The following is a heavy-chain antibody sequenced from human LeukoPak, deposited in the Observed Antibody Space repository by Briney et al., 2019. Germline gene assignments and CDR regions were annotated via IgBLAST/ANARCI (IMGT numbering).Heavy chain of an antibody. CDR2: INHSGST. Sequence: SETLSLTCAVYGGSFSGYYWSWIRQPPGKGLEWIGEINHSGSTNYNPSLKSRVTISVDTSKSQFSLKLSSVTAADTAVYYCARGRYSSSWYPYWYFDLWGRGTLVTVSS. CDR1: GGSFSGYY. D-gene: IGHD6-13*01. V-gene: IGHV4-34*01. CDR3: ARGRYSSSWYPYWYFDL. J-gene: IGHJ2*01.